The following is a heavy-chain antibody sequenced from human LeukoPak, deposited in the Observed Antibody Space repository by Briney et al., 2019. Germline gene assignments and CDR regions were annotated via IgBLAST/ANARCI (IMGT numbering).Heavy chain of an antibody. CDR1: GGTFSSYA. Sequence: ASVKVFCKASGGTFSSYAISWVRQAPGQGLEWMGGIIPIFGTANYAQKFQGRVAITADESTSTAYMELSSLRSEDTAVYYCARDHSPYGMDVWGQGTTVTVSS. D-gene: IGHD2-15*01. CDR3: ARDHSPYGMDV. V-gene: IGHV1-69*13. J-gene: IGHJ6*02. CDR2: IIPIFGTA.